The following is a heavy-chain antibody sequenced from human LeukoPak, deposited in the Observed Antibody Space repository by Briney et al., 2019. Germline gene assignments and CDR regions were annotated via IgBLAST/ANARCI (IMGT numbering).Heavy chain of an antibody. J-gene: IGHJ4*02. Sequence: SAPLSLTCTVSGGSINSGSYYWGWIRQPPGKGLEWIGSIFYSGNTYDNPSLKSRVTISVDTSKNQFSLKLNSVTAADTAVYYCARHRSKWLQSSFDYWGQGTLVTVTS. CDR2: IFYSGNT. CDR1: GGSINSGSYY. V-gene: IGHV4-39*01. D-gene: IGHD5-24*01. CDR3: ARHRSKWLQSSFDY.